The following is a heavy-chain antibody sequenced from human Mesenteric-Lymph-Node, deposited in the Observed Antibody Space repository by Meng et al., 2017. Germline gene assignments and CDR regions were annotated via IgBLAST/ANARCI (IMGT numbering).Heavy chain of an antibody. CDR2: IRSDGDLT. CDR1: GFNFGSNW. CDR3: ARVSQTWFDP. D-gene: IGHD1-14*01. V-gene: IGHV3-74*01. Sequence: GESLKISCAASGFNFGSNWMSWVRQAPGKGLVWVARIRSDGDLTNYADSVRGRFTISRDTDKNTLYLQMSSLRADDTAVYYCARVSQTWFDPWGQGTLVTVSS. J-gene: IGHJ5*02.